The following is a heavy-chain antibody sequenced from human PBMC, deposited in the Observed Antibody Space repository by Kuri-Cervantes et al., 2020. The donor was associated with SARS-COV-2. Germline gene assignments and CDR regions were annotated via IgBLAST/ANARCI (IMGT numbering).Heavy chain of an antibody. CDR1: GGSISSHY. V-gene: IGHV4-59*11. J-gene: IGHJ5*02. D-gene: IGHD1-1*01. CDR2: IYYSGST. Sequence: SETLSLTCTVSGGSISSHYWSWIRQPPGKGLEWIGYIYYSGSTNYNPSLKSRVTISVDTSKNQFSLKLSSVTAADTAVYYCARSSPGTNWFDPWGQGTLVTSPQ. CDR3: ARSSPGTNWFDP.